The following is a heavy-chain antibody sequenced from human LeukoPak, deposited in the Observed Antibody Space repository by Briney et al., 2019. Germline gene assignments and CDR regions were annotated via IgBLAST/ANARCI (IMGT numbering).Heavy chain of an antibody. J-gene: IGHJ5*02. CDR3: ARDPSPYYGSGRGDWFDP. CDR2: INPSGGST. V-gene: IGHV1-46*01. D-gene: IGHD3-10*01. CDR1: GYTFTSYY. Sequence: ASVKVSCKASGYTFTSYYIHWVRQAPGQGLEWMGIINPSGGSTSYAQKFQGRVTMTRDTSTSTVYMELSSLRSDDTAVYYCARDPSPYYGSGRGDWFDPWGQGTLVTVSS.